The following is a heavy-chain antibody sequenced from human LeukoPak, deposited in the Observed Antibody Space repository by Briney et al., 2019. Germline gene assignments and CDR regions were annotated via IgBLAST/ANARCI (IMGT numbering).Heavy chain of an antibody. Sequence: GGSLRLSCAASGLSVSNNYMNWVRQAPGKGPEWLSVIYSGGATYYADSVRGRFTVSRDNSKNTLYLQMNSLRAEDTAVYYCARAPDFVVVPASDSWGQGTLVTVSS. CDR1: GLSVSNNY. CDR2: IYSGGAT. CDR3: ARAPDFVVVPASDS. J-gene: IGHJ4*02. D-gene: IGHD2-2*01. V-gene: IGHV3-53*01.